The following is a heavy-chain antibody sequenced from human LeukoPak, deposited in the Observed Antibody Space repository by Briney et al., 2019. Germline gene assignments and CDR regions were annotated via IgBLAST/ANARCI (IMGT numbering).Heavy chain of an antibody. D-gene: IGHD3-22*01. Sequence: GASVKVSCKVSGYTLTELSMHWVRQAPGKGLEWMGGFDPEDGETIYAQKFQGRVTMTEDTSTDTAYMEPSSLRSEDTAVYYCATGVYDSSGYSRNWGQGTLVTVSS. CDR1: GYTLTELS. J-gene: IGHJ4*02. CDR2: FDPEDGET. CDR3: ATGVYDSSGYSRN. V-gene: IGHV1-24*01.